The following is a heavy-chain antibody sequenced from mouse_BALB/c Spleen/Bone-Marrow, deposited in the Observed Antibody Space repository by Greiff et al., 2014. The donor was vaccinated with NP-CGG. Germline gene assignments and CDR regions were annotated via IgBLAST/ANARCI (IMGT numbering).Heavy chain of an antibody. CDR3: VRETTVVADFDY. V-gene: IGHV3-1*02. J-gene: IGHJ2*01. CDR1: GYSITSGYG. CDR2: IHYSGST. Sequence: EVMLVESGPDLVKPSQSLSLTCTVAGYSITSGYGWHWIRQSPGNKLEWMGYIHYSGSTNYNPSLQSRISITRDTSKNQFFLQLNSVTTEDTATYYCVRETTVVADFDYWGQGTTLTISS. D-gene: IGHD1-1*01.